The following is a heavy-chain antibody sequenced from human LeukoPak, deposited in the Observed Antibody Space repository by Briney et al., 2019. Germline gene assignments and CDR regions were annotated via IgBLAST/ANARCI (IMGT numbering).Heavy chain of an antibody. Sequence: ASVKVSCKASGYTFTGYYMHWVRQAPGQGLEWMGWINPSSDATIYAQKFQGRVTLTRDTSISTAYMELSSLRSDDTAVYYCARGFPGELLDYWGQGTLVTVSS. J-gene: IGHJ4*02. CDR1: GYTFTGYY. CDR3: ARGFPGELLDY. V-gene: IGHV1-2*02. CDR2: INPSSDAT. D-gene: IGHD1-7*01.